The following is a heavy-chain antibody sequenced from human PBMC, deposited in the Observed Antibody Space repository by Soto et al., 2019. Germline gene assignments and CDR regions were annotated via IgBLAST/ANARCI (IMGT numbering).Heavy chain of an antibody. CDR1: EHRFTSYL. D-gene: IGHD6-13*01. CDR3: ARSPLEGSEAGPYYGMDV. CDR2: IDPSDSYT. J-gene: IGHJ6*02. V-gene: IGHV5-10-1*01. Sequence: XESLKVSCQCSEHRFTSYLISWVLQMHGKGLEWMGRIDPSDSYTNYSPSFQGHVTISADKSISTAYLQWSSLKASDTAMYYCARSPLEGSEAGPYYGMDVWGQGTTVTVSS.